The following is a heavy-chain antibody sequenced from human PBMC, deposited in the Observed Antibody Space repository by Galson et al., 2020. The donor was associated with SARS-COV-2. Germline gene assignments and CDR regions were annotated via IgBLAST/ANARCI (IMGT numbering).Heavy chain of an antibody. J-gene: IGHJ4*02. V-gene: IGHV3-15*01. CDR1: GFTFSNAW. Sequence: KTGGSLRLSCATSGFTFSNAWMSWVRQAPGKGLEWVGRIKTKSDGWTTEYAAPVKGRFTISRDDSRDTMYLQMNSLKTEDTAVYYCSQPGYFHPTTFTYYWGQGTLVTVSS. CDR3: SQPGYFHPTTFTYY. CDR2: IKTKSDGWTT. D-gene: IGHD1-26*01.